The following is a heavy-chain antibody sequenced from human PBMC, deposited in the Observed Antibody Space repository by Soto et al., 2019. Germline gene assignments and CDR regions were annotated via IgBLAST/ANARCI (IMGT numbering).Heavy chain of an antibody. J-gene: IGHJ4*02. CDR1: GGTFSSYA. V-gene: IGHV1-69*12. CDR3: AREGGYSYGSDY. CDR2: IIPIFGTA. Sequence: QVQLVQSGAEVKKPGSSVKVSCKASGGTFSSYAISWVRQAPGQGLEWMGGIIPIFGTANYAQKFQGRAXSXAXXSTSTAYMELSILRSEDTAVYYCAREGGYSYGSDYWGQGTLVTVSS. D-gene: IGHD5-18*01.